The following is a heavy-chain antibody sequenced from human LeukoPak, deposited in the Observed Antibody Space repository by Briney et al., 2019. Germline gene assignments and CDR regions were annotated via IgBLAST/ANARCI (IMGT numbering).Heavy chain of an antibody. V-gene: IGHV7-4-1*02. CDR2: INTNTGNP. D-gene: IGHD3-10*01. J-gene: IGHJ4*02. CDR3: ARVGVYYQGSGSYYNVRYYFDY. Sequence: ASVKVSCKASGYTFTSYAMNWVRQAPGQGLEWMGWINTNTGNPTYAQGFTGRFVFSLDTSVSTAYLQISSLKAEDTAVYYCARVGVYYQGSGSYYNVRYYFDYWGQGTLVTVSS. CDR1: GYTFTSYA.